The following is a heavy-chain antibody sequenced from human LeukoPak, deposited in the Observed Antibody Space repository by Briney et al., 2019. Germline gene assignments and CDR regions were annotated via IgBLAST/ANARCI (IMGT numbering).Heavy chain of an antibody. CDR1: GFTFSSYW. D-gene: IGHD3-22*01. J-gene: IGHJ4*02. Sequence: GGSLRLSCAASGFTFSSYWMNWVRQAPGKGLVWVSRIASDGSSTTYADSVKGRFSISRDNAKNTLYLRMNSLRVEDTAVYYCARSAFHAGSGNYYDYWGQGTLVTVSS. CDR3: ARSAFHAGSGNYYDY. V-gene: IGHV3-74*01. CDR2: IASDGSST.